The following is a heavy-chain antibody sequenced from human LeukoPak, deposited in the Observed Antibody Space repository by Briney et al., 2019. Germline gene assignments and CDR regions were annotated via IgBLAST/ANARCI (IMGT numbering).Heavy chain of an antibody. CDR1: GGILRSYA. Sequence: SVKVSCKASGGILRSYAISWVRQAPGQGLEWMGGIIPIFGTANYAQKFQGRVTITADEFTSTAYMELSSLRSEDTAVYYCARGGDGYNPLSISFDYWGQGTLVTVSS. V-gene: IGHV1-69*01. CDR3: ARGGDGYNPLSISFDY. CDR2: IIPIFGTA. J-gene: IGHJ4*02. D-gene: IGHD5-24*01.